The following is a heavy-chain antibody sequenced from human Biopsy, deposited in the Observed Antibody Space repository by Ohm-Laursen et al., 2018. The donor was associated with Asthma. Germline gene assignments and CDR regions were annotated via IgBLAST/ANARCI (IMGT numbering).Heavy chain of an antibody. CDR3: VRAVRNEQWLAPFDY. D-gene: IGHD6-19*01. V-gene: IGHV4-59*07. CDR1: PGSINDYY. J-gene: IGHJ4*02. CDR2: VYSTGST. Sequence: SDTLSLTCTVSPGSINDYYWNWIRQFPGKGLEWMGYVYSTGSTRYNPSLKSRVTISVDTSVNQVSLKLTSVTAADTAIYYCVRAVRNEQWLAPFDYWGQGKPVTVSS.